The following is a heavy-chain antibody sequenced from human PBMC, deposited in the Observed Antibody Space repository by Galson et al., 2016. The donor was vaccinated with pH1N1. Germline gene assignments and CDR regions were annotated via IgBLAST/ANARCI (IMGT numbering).Heavy chain of an antibody. CDR3: AKDCGMGGDRDT. CDR1: GFTFNKYS. CDR2: IWQDGNMI. J-gene: IGHJ5*02. V-gene: IGHV3-30*02. D-gene: IGHD4-17*01. Sequence: SLRLSCAASGFTFNKYSMHWVRQAPGKGLEWVASIWQDGNMISYADSVRGRFTISRDDSKDTVYLQMDRLRREDTAFYYCAKDCGMGGDRDTWGQGTLVTVSS.